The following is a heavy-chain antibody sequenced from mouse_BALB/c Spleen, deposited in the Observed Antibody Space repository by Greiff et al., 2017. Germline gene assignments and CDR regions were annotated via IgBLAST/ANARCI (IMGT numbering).Heavy chain of an antibody. CDR1: GYSITSDYA. CDR2: ISYSGST. D-gene: IGHD1-1*01. J-gene: IGHJ3*01. CDR3: ARWGYGRGFAY. Sequence: VQLKESGPGLVKPSQSLSLTCTVTGYSITSDYAWNWIRQFPGNKLEWMGYISYSGSTSYNPSLKSRISITRDTSKNQFFLQLNSVTTEDTATYYCARWGYGRGFAYWGQGTLVTVSA. V-gene: IGHV3-2*02.